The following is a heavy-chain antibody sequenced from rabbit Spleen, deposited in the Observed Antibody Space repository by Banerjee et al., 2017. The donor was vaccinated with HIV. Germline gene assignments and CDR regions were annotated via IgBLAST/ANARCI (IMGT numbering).Heavy chain of an antibody. CDR3: ARDTASSFSSYGMDL. CDR1: GFSLSSNYW. J-gene: IGHJ6*01. D-gene: IGHD6-1*01. V-gene: IGHV1S45*01. Sequence: QEQLEESGGDLVKPEGSLTLTCTASGFSLSSNYWICWVRQAPGKGLEWIACIYGGSTESTSYASWAKGRFTISKTSSTTVTLQRTSLTAADTATYFCARDTASSFSSYGMDLWGQGTLVTVS. CDR2: IYGGSTEST.